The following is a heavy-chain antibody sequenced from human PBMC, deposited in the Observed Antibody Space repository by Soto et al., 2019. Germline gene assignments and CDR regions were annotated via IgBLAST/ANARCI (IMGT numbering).Heavy chain of an antibody. J-gene: IGHJ3*02. CDR2: IIPIFGTA. D-gene: IGHD6-19*01. V-gene: IGHV1-69*06. CDR3: ARVAVPGAFDM. Sequence: ASVKVSCKSSGLTFSSYAISWVRQAPGQGLEWMGGIIPIFGTANYAQKFQGRITITADKSTSTAYMELSSLRSEDTAVYYCARVAVPGAFDMSGQRSMVTVSS. CDR1: GLTFSSYA.